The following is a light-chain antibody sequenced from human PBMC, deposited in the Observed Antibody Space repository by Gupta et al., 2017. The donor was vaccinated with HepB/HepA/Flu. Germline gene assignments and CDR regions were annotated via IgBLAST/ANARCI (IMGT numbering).Light chain of an antibody. Sequence: DIPMTQSPSSLSASVGDRVTITCRASQGIRDDLGWYQQKSGKAPKRLIYAASSLQSGVPPRFSGSGSETECTLTISSLQTEDYATYYCQQYNNYPLTFGEGTKVEIK. CDR2: AAS. CDR1: QGIRDD. V-gene: IGKV1-17*01. CDR3: QQYNNYPLT. J-gene: IGKJ4*01.